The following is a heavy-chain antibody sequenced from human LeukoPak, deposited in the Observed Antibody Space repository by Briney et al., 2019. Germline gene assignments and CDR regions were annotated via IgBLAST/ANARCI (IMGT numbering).Heavy chain of an antibody. Sequence: GGSLRLSCAASGFTFSSYWMHWVRQAPGKGLEWVPRINNDGSSTSYADSVKGRFTISRDNAKNTLYLQMNSLRAEDTAVYYCARGGLTVTTPIDYWGPGTLVTVSS. V-gene: IGHV3-74*01. CDR2: INNDGSST. J-gene: IGHJ4*02. CDR1: GFTFSSYW. CDR3: ARGGLTVTTPIDY. D-gene: IGHD4-11*01.